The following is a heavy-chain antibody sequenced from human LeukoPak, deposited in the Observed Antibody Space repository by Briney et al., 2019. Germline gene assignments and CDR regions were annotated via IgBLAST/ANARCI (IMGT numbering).Heavy chain of an antibody. CDR3: AKAIRRYYYGSGSWFDP. CDR2: ISDSGGST. V-gene: IGHV3-23*01. Sequence: GGSLRLSCAASGFTFSSYAMSWVRQAPGKGLEWVSAISDSGGSTYYADSVKGRFTISRDNSKNTLYLQMNSLRAEDTAVYYCAKAIRRYYYGSGSWFDPWGQGTLVTVSS. CDR1: GFTFSSYA. J-gene: IGHJ5*02. D-gene: IGHD3-10*01.